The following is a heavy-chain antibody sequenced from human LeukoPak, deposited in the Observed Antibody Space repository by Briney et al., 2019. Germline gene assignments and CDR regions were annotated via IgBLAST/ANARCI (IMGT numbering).Heavy chain of an antibody. CDR1: GYTFTSYG. D-gene: IGHD4-17*01. Sequence: ASVKVSCKASGYTFTSYGISWVRQAPAQGLEWMGWISAYNGNTNYAQKLQGRVTMTTDTSTSTAYMELRSLRSDDTAVYYCARHGDRYYYYYGMDVWGQGTTVTVSS. CDR2: ISAYNGNT. V-gene: IGHV1-18*01. J-gene: IGHJ6*02. CDR3: ARHGDRYYYYYGMDV.